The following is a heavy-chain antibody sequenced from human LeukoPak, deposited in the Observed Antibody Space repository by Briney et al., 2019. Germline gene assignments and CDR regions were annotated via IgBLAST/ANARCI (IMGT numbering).Heavy chain of an antibody. D-gene: IGHD3-22*01. CDR1: GFTFSSYG. V-gene: IGHV3-30*18. CDR2: ISYDGSNK. Sequence: PGGSLRLSCAASGFTFSSYGMHWVRQAPGKGLEWVAVISYDGSNKYYADSVKGRFTISRDNSKNTLYLQMNSLRAEDTAVYYCAKGGYYDSSGYSYLDYWGQGTLVTVSS. J-gene: IGHJ4*02. CDR3: AKGGYYDSSGYSYLDY.